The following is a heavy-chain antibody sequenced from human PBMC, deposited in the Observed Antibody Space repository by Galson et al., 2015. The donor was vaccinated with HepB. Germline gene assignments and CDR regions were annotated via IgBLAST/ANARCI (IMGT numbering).Heavy chain of an antibody. Sequence: LRLSCAASGXTVSFNYMSWVRQAPGKGLEWVSVIYSGGRAYYADSVKGRFTISRDNSKNTLYIQMNSLRAEDTAVYYCASTRSSWYPYFDYWGQGTLVTVSS. V-gene: IGHV3-66*02. D-gene: IGHD6-13*01. CDR2: IYSGGRA. J-gene: IGHJ4*02. CDR3: ASTRSSWYPYFDY. CDR1: GXTVSFNY.